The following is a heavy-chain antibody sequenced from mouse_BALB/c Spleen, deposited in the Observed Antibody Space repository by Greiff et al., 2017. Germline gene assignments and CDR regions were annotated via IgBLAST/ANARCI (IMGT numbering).Heavy chain of an antibody. CDR3: ARHEDDLFTTVGPWFAY. D-gene: IGHD1-1*01. CDR1: GYTFTEYI. V-gene: IGHV1-62-2*01. Sequence: QVQLKQSGAELVKPGASVKLSCKASGYTFTEYIIHWVKQRSGQGLEWIGWFYPGSGSIKYNEKFKDKATLTADKSSSTVYMELSRLTSEDSAVYFCARHEDDLFTTVGPWFAYWGQGTLVTVSA. J-gene: IGHJ3*01. CDR2: FYPGSGSI.